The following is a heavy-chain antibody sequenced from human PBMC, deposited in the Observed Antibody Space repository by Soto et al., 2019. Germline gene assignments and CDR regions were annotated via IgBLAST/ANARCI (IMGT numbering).Heavy chain of an antibody. D-gene: IGHD3-22*01. Sequence: AGGSLRLSCAASGFTFSSYAMSWVRQAPGKGLEWVSAISGSGGSTYYADSVKGRFTISRDNSKNTLYLQMNSLRAEDTAVYYCAKALPNYYDSSGYYWFFDYWGQGTLVTVSS. CDR1: GFTFSSYA. CDR2: ISGSGGST. V-gene: IGHV3-23*01. CDR3: AKALPNYYDSSGYYWFFDY. J-gene: IGHJ4*02.